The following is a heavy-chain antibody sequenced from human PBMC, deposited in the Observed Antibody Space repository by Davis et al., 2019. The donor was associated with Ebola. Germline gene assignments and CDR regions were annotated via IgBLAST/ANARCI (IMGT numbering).Heavy chain of an antibody. CDR1: GGSISSSSYY. D-gene: IGHD2-2*02. V-gene: IGHV4-39*07. J-gene: IGHJ5*02. Sequence: PSETLSLTCTVSGGSISSSSYYWGWIRQPPGKGLEWIGSIYHSGSTYYNPSLKSRVTISVDTSKNQFSLKLSSVTAADTAVYYCARDRVVPAAISRRNWFDPWGQGTLVTVSS. CDR3: ARDRVVPAAISRRNWFDP. CDR2: IYHSGST.